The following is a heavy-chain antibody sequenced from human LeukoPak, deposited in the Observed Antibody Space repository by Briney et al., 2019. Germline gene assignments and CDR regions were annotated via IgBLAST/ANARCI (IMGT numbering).Heavy chain of an antibody. J-gene: IGHJ5*02. Sequence: ASVKVSCKAAGYTFDTYTITWVRQAPGQGLEWMGWINPYNGYRNYAQKLQGRVTMTTDTSTSTAYMELRSLSSDDTAVYYCARWEAGPGWFDPWGQGTLVTVSS. CDR2: INPYNGYR. CDR3: ARWEAGPGWFDP. D-gene: IGHD1-26*01. CDR1: GYTFDTYT. V-gene: IGHV1-18*01.